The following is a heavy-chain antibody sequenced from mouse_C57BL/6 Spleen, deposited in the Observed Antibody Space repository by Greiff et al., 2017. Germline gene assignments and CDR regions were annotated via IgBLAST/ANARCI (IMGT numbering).Heavy chain of an antibody. D-gene: IGHD2-5*01. CDR3: ARSNDFDV. V-gene: IGHV1-69*01. J-gene: IGHJ1*03. CDR2: IDPSDSYT. CDR1: GYTFTSYW. Sequence: QVQLQQPGAELVMPGASVKLSCKASGYTFTSYWMHWVKQRPGQGLEWIGEIDPSDSYTNYNQKFKGKSTLTVDKSSSTAYMQLSSLTSEDSAVYYCARSNDFDVWGTGTTGTVSS.